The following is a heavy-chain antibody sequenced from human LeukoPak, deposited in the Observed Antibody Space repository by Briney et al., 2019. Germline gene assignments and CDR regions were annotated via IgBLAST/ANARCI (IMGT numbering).Heavy chain of an antibody. CDR3: ARVARTIFGVGMDV. J-gene: IGHJ6*04. CDR1: GDSVSSNSAA. V-gene: IGHV6-1*01. CDR2: TYYRSKWYN. Sequence: SQTLSLTCAVSGDSVSSNSAAWNWIRQSPSRGLEWLGRTYYRSKWYNDYAVSVKSRITINPDTSKNQFSLQLNSVTPEDTAVYYCARVARTIFGVGMDVWGKGTTVTVSS. D-gene: IGHD3-3*01.